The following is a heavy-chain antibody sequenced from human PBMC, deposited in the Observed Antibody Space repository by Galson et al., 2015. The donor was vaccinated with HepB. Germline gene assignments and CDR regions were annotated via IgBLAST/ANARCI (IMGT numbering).Heavy chain of an antibody. Sequence: SLRLSCAASGFTFSSYAMSWVRQAPGKGLEWVSAISGSGGSTYYADSVKGRFTISRDNSKNTLYLQMNSLRAEDTAVYYCAKRTDWPPRYADYWGQGTLVTVSS. CDR3: AKRTDWPPRYADY. V-gene: IGHV3-23*01. CDR2: ISGSGGST. J-gene: IGHJ4*02. CDR1: GFTFSSYA. D-gene: IGHD3-9*01.